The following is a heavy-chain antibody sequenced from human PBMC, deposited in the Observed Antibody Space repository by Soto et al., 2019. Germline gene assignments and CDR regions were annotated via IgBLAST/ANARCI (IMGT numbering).Heavy chain of an antibody. Sequence: KASETLSLTCTVSGSSLTYGGFYWSWIRQHPGEGLEWIGYIYYSGTTYYSPSLKSRVSISWDTSKNQFSLKLSSVTAADTAVYYCARAHSDFGDYDWFDPWGQGTLVTVSS. D-gene: IGHD3-16*01. CDR1: GSSLTYGGFY. CDR2: IYYSGTT. V-gene: IGHV4-31*03. J-gene: IGHJ5*02. CDR3: ARAHSDFGDYDWFDP.